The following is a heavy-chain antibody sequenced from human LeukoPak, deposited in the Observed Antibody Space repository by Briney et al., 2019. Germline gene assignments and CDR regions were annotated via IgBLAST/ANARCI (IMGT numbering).Heavy chain of an antibody. V-gene: IGHV4-59*01. CDR3: ARAPLVGATFWDY. CDR2: IYYSGST. J-gene: IGHJ4*02. Sequence: SETLSLTCTVSGGSISSYYWSWIRQLPGKGLEWIGYIYYSGSTNYNPSLKSRVTISVDTSKNQFSLKLSSVTAADTAVYYSARAPLVGATFWDYWGQGTLVTVSS. CDR1: GGSISSYY. D-gene: IGHD1-26*01.